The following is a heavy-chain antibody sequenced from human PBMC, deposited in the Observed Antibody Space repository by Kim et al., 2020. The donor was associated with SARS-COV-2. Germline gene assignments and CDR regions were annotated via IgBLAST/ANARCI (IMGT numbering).Heavy chain of an antibody. CDR1: GYTFTSYA. CDR3: ARAYSSRFDAFDI. V-gene: IGHV1-3*01. CDR2: INAGNGNT. D-gene: IGHD6-13*01. J-gene: IGHJ3*02. Sequence: ASVKVSCKASGYTFTSYAMHWVHQAPGQRLEWMGWINAGNGNTKYSQKFQGRVTITRDTSASTAYMELSSLRSEDTAVYYCARAYSSRFDAFDIWGQGTMVTVSS.